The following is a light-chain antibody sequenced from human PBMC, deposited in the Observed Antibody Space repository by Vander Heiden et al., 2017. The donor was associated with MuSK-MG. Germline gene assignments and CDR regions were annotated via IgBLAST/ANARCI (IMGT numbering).Light chain of an antibody. CDR2: GSS. Sequence: EIALTQSPATLSLSPGDRATLSCWACQNVSRCLAWYQQTPGQAPRLLISGSSNRATDIPARFSGTGSGTEFTLTISSLEPEDFAVYYCQQCKTWPLTFGGGTKVEI. V-gene: IGKV3-11*01. J-gene: IGKJ4*01. CDR3: QQCKTWPLT. CDR1: QNVSRC.